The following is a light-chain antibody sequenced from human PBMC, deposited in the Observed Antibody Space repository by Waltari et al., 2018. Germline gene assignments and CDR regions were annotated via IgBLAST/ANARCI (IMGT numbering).Light chain of an antibody. V-gene: IGKV3-11*01. CDR2: DAS. Sequence: IVLTQSPATLSLSPGERATLSCRASQSVSSYLAWYQHKPGQAPRLLIYDASNRATGVPARFSGSGSGTDFTLIITSLDPEDFAVYYCQQRRSWPPLTFGGGTKVEIK. J-gene: IGKJ4*01. CDR3: QQRRSWPPLT. CDR1: QSVSSY.